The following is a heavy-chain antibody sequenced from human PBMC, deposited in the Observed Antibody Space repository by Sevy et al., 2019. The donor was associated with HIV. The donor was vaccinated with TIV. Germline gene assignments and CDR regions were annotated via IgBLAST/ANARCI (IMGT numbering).Heavy chain of an antibody. CDR2: ISTGGGST. CDR1: VFTFSSYA. CDR3: AKGGGRDVDY. Sequence: GGSLRLSCAASVFTFSSYAMSWVRQSPGKGLEWVSTISTGGGSTYYADSVKGRFTISRDNSKNTLYLQMNSLRAEDTAVYYCAKGGGRDVDYWGQGTLVTVSS. V-gene: IGHV3-23*01. J-gene: IGHJ4*02. D-gene: IGHD3-16*01.